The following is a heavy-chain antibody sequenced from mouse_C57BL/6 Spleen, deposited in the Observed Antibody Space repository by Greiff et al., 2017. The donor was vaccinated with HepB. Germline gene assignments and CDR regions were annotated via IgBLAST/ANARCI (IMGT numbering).Heavy chain of an antibody. CDR1: GYTFTSYW. J-gene: IGHJ1*03. V-gene: IGHV1-69*01. CDR3: ARGITPVPYWYFDV. Sequence: QVQLQQPGAELVMPGASVKLSCKASGYTFTSYWMHWVKQRPGQGLEWIGEIDPSDSYTNYNQKFKGKSTLTVDKSSSTAYMQLSSLTSEDSAVYYCARGITPVPYWYFDVWGTGTTVTVSS. D-gene: IGHD1-1*01. CDR2: IDPSDSYT.